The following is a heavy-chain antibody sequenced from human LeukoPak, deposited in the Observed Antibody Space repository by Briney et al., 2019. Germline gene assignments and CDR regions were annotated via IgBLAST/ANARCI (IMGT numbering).Heavy chain of an antibody. CDR3: ARDAYYYYMDV. Sequence: SETLSLTCAVYGGSFSGYYWSWIRQPPGKGLEWIGEINHSGSTNYNPSLKSRVTMSVDTSKNQFSLKLSSVTAADTAVYYCARDAYYYYMDVWGKGTTVTVSS. J-gene: IGHJ6*03. CDR2: INHSGST. V-gene: IGHV4-34*01. CDR1: GGSFSGYY.